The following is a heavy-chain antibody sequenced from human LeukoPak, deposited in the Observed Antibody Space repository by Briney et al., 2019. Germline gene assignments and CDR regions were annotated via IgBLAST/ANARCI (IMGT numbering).Heavy chain of an antibody. CDR2: ISSSSRTI. J-gene: IGHJ4*02. CDR3: ARDLYGDYVFDY. V-gene: IGHV3-48*01. Sequence: GGSLGLSCAASGFTFSSYSMNWVRQAPGKGLEWVSYISSSSRTIYYADSVKGRFTISRDNVKNSLYLQMNNLRAEDTAVYYCARDLYGDYVFDYWGQGTLVTVSS. CDR1: GFTFSSYS. D-gene: IGHD4-17*01.